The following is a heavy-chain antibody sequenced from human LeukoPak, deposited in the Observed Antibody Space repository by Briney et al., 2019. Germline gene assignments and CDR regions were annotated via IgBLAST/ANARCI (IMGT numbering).Heavy chain of an antibody. V-gene: IGHV3-21*01. CDR3: ARERSYDILTGYLDY. CDR1: RFTFSSYS. J-gene: IGHJ4*02. CDR2: ISSSSSYI. D-gene: IGHD3-9*01. Sequence: GGSLRLSCAASRFTFSSYSMNWVRQAPGKGLEWVSSISSSSSYIYYADSVKGRFTISRDNAKNSLYLQMNSLRAEDTAVYYCARERSYDILTGYLDYWGQGTLVTVSS.